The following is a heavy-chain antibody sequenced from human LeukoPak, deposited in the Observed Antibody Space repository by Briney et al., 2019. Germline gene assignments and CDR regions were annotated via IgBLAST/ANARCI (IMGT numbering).Heavy chain of an antibody. Sequence: GGSLRLSCAAYAFSFSSYWMSWVRQAPGKGLEWVANIKQDGSEKYYVDSVKGRFTTSRDNAKNSLYLQMNSLRAENTAVYELTRERGSGYRGYNGEDYFDYWGQGTLVTVSS. V-gene: IGHV3-7*04. J-gene: IGHJ4*02. CDR2: IKQDGSEK. CDR1: AFSFSSYW. D-gene: IGHD5-12*01. CDR3: TRERGSGYRGYNGEDYFDY.